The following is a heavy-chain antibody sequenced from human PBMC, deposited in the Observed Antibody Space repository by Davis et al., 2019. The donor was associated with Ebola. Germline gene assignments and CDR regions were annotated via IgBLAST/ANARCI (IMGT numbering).Heavy chain of an antibody. CDR2: IYHSGNT. CDR3: ARNWGQQLSDY. D-gene: IGHD3-16*01. V-gene: IGHV4-39*07. J-gene: IGHJ4*02. CDR1: GGSISSSSYY. Sequence: PSETLSLTCTVSGGSISSSSYYWGWIRQPPGKGLEWIGEIYHSGNTYYNPSLKSRVTISIDTSKNQFSLRLSSVTAADTAIYYCARNWGQQLSDYWGQGTLVTVSS.